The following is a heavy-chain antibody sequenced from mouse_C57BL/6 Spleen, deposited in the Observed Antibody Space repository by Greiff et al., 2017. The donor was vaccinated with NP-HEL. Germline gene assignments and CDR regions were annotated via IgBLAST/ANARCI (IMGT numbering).Heavy chain of an antibody. V-gene: IGHV5-6*01. CDR3: ARHAGTGFAY. J-gene: IGHJ3*01. CDR1: GFTFSSYG. Sequence: EVQLVESGGDLVKPGGSLKLSCAASGFTFSSYGMSWVRQTPDKRLEWVATISSGGSYTYYPDSVKGRFTISRDNAKNTLYLQMSSLKSEDTAMYYCARHAGTGFAYWGQGTLVTVSA. D-gene: IGHD4-1*01. CDR2: ISSGGSYT.